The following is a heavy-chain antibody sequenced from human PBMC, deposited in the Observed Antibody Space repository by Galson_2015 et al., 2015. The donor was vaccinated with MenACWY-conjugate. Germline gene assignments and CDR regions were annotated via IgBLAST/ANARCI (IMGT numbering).Heavy chain of an antibody. V-gene: IGHV7-4-1*02. CDR3: VRDPKPSRSWYLFDP. CDR1: GYTFTAYA. Sequence: SVKVSCKASGYTFTAYAINWVRQAPGQGLEWLGWINTNTGNPTYAQGFTGRFVFSLDTSVSTAYLQISSLKDEDTAIYYCVRDPKPSRSWYLFDPWGQGTPVTRSS. D-gene: IGHD6-13*01. J-gene: IGHJ5*02. CDR2: INTNTGNP.